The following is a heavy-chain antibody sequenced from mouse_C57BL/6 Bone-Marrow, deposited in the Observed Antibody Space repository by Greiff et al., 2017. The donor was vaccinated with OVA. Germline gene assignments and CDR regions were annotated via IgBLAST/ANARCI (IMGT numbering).Heavy chain of an antibody. V-gene: IGHV1-64*01. Sequence: QVQLQQSGAELVKPGASVKLSCKASGYTFTGYWMHWVKQRPGQGLEWIGMIHPNSGSTNYNETFKSKATLSVDKSSSTAYMQLISLTSEDSAVDDCASLYYYGSSWGFAYWGQGTLVTVSA. CDR1: GYTFTGYW. J-gene: IGHJ3*01. D-gene: IGHD1-1*01. CDR3: ASLYYYGSSWGFAY. CDR2: IHPNSGST.